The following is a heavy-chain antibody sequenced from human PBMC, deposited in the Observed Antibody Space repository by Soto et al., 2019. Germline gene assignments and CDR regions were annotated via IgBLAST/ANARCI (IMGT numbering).Heavy chain of an antibody. V-gene: IGHV3-7*01. CDR3: ARSPTSAPYGSGSYAFDI. Sequence: GGSLRLSCAASGFTFSSYWMSWVRQAPGKGLEWVANIKQDGSEKYYVDSVKGRFTISRDNAKNSLYLQMNSLRAEDTAVYYCARSPTSAPYGSGSYAFDIWGQGTMVTVSS. CDR2: IKQDGSEK. CDR1: GFTFSSYW. D-gene: IGHD3-10*01. J-gene: IGHJ3*02.